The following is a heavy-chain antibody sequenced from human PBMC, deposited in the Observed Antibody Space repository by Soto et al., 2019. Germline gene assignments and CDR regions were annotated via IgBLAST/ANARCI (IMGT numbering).Heavy chain of an antibody. CDR3: ARTYNWNYAEGGNWFDP. V-gene: IGHV4-61*01. CDR2: IYYSGST. D-gene: IGHD1-7*01. Sequence: SETLSLTSTVSGGSVSSGSYYWSWIRQPPGKGLEWIGYIYYSGSTNYNPSLKSRVTISVDTSKNQFSLKLSSVTAADTAVYYCARTYNWNYAEGGNWFDPWGQGTLVTVSP. CDR1: GGSVSSGSYY. J-gene: IGHJ5*02.